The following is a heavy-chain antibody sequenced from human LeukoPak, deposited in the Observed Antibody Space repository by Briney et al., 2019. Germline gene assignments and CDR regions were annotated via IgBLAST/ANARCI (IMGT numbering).Heavy chain of an antibody. CDR1: GFTFTNYV. D-gene: IGHD6-6*01. Sequence: GGSLRLSCAASGFTFTNYVMTWVRQAPGKGLEWLSGISVSGADTYYADSVKGRFTISRDNSKNTVSLRLNSLRAEDSAIYYCASRKEYSTSSVFWGQGTLVTVSS. CDR2: ISVSGADT. CDR3: ASRKEYSTSSVF. J-gene: IGHJ4*02. V-gene: IGHV3-23*01.